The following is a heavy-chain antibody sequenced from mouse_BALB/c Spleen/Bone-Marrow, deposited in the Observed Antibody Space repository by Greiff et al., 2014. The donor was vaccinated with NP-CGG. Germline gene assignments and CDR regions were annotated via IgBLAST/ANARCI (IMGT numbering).Heavy chain of an antibody. CDR2: ISSGRSTI. D-gene: IGHD1-1*01. V-gene: IGHV5-17*02. J-gene: IGHJ2*01. Sequence: DVHLVESGGGLVQPGGSRKLSCAASGFTFSSFGMHWVRQAPEKGLEWVAYISSGRSTIYYADTVKGRFTISRDNPKNTLFLQMTSLRSEDTAMYYCARLRRYYGYFDYWGQGTTLTVSS. CDR1: GFTFSSFG. CDR3: ARLRRYYGYFDY.